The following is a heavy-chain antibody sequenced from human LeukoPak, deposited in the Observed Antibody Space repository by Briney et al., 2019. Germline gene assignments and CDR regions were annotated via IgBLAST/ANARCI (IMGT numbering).Heavy chain of an antibody. CDR3: AREPLTEDAFDI. CDR2: ISSSGSTI. Sequence: GGSLRLSSADSGFTFSDYYMSWIRQAPGKGLEWVSYISSSGSTIYYADSVKGRFTISRDNAKNSLYLQMNSLRAEDTAVYYCAREPLTEDAFDIWGQGTMVTVSS. V-gene: IGHV3-11*04. D-gene: IGHD3-16*01. CDR1: GFTFSDYY. J-gene: IGHJ3*02.